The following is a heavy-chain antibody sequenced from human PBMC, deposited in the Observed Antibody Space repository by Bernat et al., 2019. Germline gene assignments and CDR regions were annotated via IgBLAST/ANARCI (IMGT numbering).Heavy chain of an antibody. CDR1: GFTFSDYS. CDR2: ISSSTTTI. J-gene: IGHJ4*02. V-gene: IGHV3-48*02. Sequence: EVQLVESGGDLVLPGGPLRLSCAASGFTFSDYSMSWVRQAPGKRLEWVSYISSSTTTIYYADSVKGRFTISRDNAKNSLYLQMNSLRDDDMAVYYCARDHDFSVSQKQGFEYWGQGTLVTVYS. D-gene: IGHD4-11*01. CDR3: ARDHDFSVSQKQGFEY.